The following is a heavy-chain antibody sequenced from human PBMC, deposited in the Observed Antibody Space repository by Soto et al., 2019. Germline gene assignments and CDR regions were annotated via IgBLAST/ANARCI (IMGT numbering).Heavy chain of an antibody. CDR3: VRAPGSATVTTSYVDY. V-gene: IGHV3-30*03. D-gene: IGHD4-17*01. J-gene: IGHJ4*02. CDR2: ISYDGSKK. Sequence: GGSLRLSCAASGFTFRNYAMHWVRQAPGKGLEWVVVISYDGSKKYYADSLEGRFTISRDNSNNTLYLQMNSLTDEDTAVYYCVRAPGSATVTTSYVDYWGQGTLVTVSS. CDR1: GFTFRNYA.